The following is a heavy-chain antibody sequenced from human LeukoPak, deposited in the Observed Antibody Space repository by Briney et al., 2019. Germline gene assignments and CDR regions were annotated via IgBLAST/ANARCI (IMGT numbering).Heavy chain of an antibody. V-gene: IGHV3-30*03. Sequence: GTSLRLSCAASGFTFSSYGMHWFRQAPGKGLEWVTFRSYDGSNKYYADSVKGRFTISRDTSKSTLYLQMNSLRTEDTAVYYCARELLAHCGGDCYSPYFDYWGQGTLVTVSS. D-gene: IGHD2-21*02. J-gene: IGHJ4*02. CDR2: RSYDGSNK. CDR3: ARELLAHCGGDCYSPYFDY. CDR1: GFTFSSYG.